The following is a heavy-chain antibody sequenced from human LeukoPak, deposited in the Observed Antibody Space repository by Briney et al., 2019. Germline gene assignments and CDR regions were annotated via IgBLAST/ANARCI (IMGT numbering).Heavy chain of an antibody. D-gene: IGHD6-19*01. V-gene: IGHV3-21*01. Sequence: PGGSLRLSCAASGFTFSSYSMNWVRQAPGKGLEWVSSISSSSSYIYYADSVKGRFTISRDNAKNSLYLQMNSLRAEDTAVYYCAREGPLIAVAGTSEYYFDYWGQGTLVTVSS. J-gene: IGHJ4*02. CDR3: AREGPLIAVAGTSEYYFDY. CDR2: ISSSSSYI. CDR1: GFTFSSYS.